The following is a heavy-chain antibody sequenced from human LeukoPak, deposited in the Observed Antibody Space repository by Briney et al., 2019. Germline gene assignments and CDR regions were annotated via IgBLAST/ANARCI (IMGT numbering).Heavy chain of an antibody. J-gene: IGHJ4*02. CDR2: ITSSGGST. Sequence: PSETLSLTCAVSGGSISSSNWWSWVRQAPGKGLEWVSTITSSGGSTYYADSVKGRFTISRDNSKNTLYLQMNSLRAEDTAVYYCASRGSGWSRGLDCWGQGTLVTVSS. D-gene: IGHD6-19*01. CDR1: GGSISSSN. CDR3: ASRGSGWSRGLDC. V-gene: IGHV3-23*01.